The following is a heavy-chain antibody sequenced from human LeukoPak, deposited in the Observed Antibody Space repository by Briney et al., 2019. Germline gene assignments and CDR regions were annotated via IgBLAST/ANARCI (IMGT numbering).Heavy chain of an antibody. CDR3: AKASIPRYYDSSGSHYFDY. CDR2: ISGSGGST. D-gene: IGHD3-22*01. Sequence: GSLRLSCAASGFTFSSYAMSWVRQAPGKGLEWVSAISGSGGSTYYADSVKGRFTISRDNSKNTLYLQMNSLRAEDTAVYYCAKASIPRYYDSSGSHYFDYWGQGTLVTVSS. V-gene: IGHV3-23*01. J-gene: IGHJ4*02. CDR1: GFTFSSYA.